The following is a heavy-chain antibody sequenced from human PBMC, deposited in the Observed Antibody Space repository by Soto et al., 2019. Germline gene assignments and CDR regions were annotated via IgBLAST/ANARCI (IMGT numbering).Heavy chain of an antibody. J-gene: IGHJ4*02. CDR1: GGSISSSSYY. D-gene: IGHD6-13*01. Sequence: QLQLQESGPGLVKPSETLSLTCTVSGGSISSSSYYWGWIRQPPGKGLEWIGSIYYSGSTYYNPSLKSRVTISVDTSKNQFSLKLSSVTAADTAVYYCARREGGIAAAAEYWGQGTLVTVSS. CDR3: ARREGGIAAAAEY. V-gene: IGHV4-39*01. CDR2: IYYSGST.